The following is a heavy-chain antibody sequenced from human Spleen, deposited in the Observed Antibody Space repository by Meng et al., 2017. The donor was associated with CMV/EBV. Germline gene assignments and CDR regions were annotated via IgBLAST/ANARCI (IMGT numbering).Heavy chain of an antibody. CDR3: ARGLYGDYDY. V-gene: IGHV4-39*07. CDR2: IYYSGST. Sequence: SETLSLTCTVSGGSISRSSDCWGWIRQPPGKGLQWIGSIYYSGSTYYNPSLKSRVTISVDTSKNQFSLKLSSVTAADTAVYYCARGLYGDYDYWGQGTLVTVSS. D-gene: IGHD4-17*01. CDR1: GGSISRSSDC. J-gene: IGHJ4*02.